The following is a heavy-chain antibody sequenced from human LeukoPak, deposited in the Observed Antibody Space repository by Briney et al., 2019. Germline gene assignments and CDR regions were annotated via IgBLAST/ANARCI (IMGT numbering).Heavy chain of an antibody. Sequence: GGSLRLSCAASGFTFSSYAMSWVRQAPGKGLEWVANIKQDGSEKYYVNSVKGRFTISRDNAKNSLYLQMNSLRAEDTAIYFCAREDDWNYEDYWGQGTLVTVSS. D-gene: IGHD1-7*01. J-gene: IGHJ4*02. CDR2: IKQDGSEK. CDR3: AREDDWNYEDY. CDR1: GFTFSSYA. V-gene: IGHV3-7*01.